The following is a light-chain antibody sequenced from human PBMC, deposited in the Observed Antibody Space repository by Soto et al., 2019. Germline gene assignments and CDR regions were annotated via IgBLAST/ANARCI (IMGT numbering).Light chain of an antibody. V-gene: IGKV1-5*03. Sequence: DSQRTQSPSTLSASVGDRVTITCRASQSISSWLAWYQQKPGKAPKLLIYKASSLESGVPSRFSGSGSGTEFTLTISSLQPDDFATYYCQQYNSYSTFGQGTKVDIK. CDR3: QQYNSYST. CDR1: QSISSW. J-gene: IGKJ1*01. CDR2: KAS.